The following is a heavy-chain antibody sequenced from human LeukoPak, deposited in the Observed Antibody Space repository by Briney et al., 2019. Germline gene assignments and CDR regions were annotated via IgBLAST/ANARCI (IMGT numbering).Heavy chain of an antibody. J-gene: IGHJ4*02. CDR3: VRSAVAGTLRKFDY. CDR1: GGSFSGYY. CDR2: INHSGIT. Sequence: SETLSLTCAVYGGSFSGYYWSWIRQPPGKGLEWIGEINHSGITNYNPSLKSRVTISVDTSKNQFSLKLSSATAADTAVYYCVRSAVAGTLRKFDYWGQGTLVTVSS. D-gene: IGHD6-19*01. V-gene: IGHV4-34*01.